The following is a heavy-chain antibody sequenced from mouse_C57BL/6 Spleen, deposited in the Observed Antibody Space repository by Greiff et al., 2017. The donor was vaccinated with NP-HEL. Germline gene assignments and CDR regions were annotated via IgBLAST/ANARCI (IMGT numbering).Heavy chain of an antibody. Sequence: VQLQQSGPGMVKPSQSLSLTCTVTGYSITSGYDWHWIRHFPGNKLEWMGYISYSGSTKYNPSLKSRISITHDTSKNHFFLKLNSVTTEDTATYYCAREGGTGPYFDYWGQGTTLTVSS. CDR1: GYSITSGYD. J-gene: IGHJ2*01. CDR2: ISYSGST. D-gene: IGHD4-1*01. V-gene: IGHV3-1*01. CDR3: AREGGTGPYFDY.